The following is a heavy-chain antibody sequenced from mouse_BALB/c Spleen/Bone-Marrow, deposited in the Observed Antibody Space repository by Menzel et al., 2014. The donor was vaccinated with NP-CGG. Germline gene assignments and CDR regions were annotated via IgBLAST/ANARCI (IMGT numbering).Heavy chain of an antibody. CDR1: GYTFTSYW. CDR3: ARPRFAY. J-gene: IGHJ3*01. Sequence: VQMVESGAELAKPGASVKMSCKASGYTFTSYWMHWIKQRPGQGLEWIGYITPSTGYIEYNQKFKDKATLTADKSSSTAYMRLSSLTSEDSAVYYCARPRFAYWGQGTLVTVSA. V-gene: IGHV1-7*01. CDR2: ITPSTGYI.